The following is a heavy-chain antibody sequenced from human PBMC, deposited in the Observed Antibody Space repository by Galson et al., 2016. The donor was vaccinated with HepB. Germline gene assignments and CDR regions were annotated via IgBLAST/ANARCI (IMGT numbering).Heavy chain of an antibody. CDR3: ARDRSRSVAGSDFEF. V-gene: IGHV3-9*01. CDR1: GFTFDDYA. CDR2: ISWSSDNI. Sequence: SLRLSCAASGFTFDDYAMHWDRQAPGKGLEWVSGISWSSDNIRYADSVKGRFTISRDNAKNSLYMQMNSLRAEDTAFYYCARDRSRSVAGSDFEFWGQGTLVTVSS. D-gene: IGHD6-19*01. J-gene: IGHJ4*02.